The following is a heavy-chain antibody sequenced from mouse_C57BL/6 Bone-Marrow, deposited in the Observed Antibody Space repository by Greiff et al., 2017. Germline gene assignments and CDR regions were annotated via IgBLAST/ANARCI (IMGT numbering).Heavy chain of an antibody. J-gene: IGHJ3*01. Sequence: QVQLQQSGAELVKPGASVQLSCKASGYTFTEYTIHWVKQRSGQGLEWIGWFYPGSGIIKYNENFKDKAPLTADKSSSTVYMELRRLTSEDSAVYFCARHEDGIYYDYSAWFAYWGQGTLVTVSA. V-gene: IGHV1-62-2*01. CDR2: FYPGSGII. CDR1: GYTFTEYT. D-gene: IGHD2-4*01. CDR3: ARHEDGIYYDYSAWFAY.